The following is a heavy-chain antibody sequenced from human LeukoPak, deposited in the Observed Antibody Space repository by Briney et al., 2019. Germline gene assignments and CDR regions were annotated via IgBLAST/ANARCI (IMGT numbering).Heavy chain of an antibody. V-gene: IGHV3-30-3*01. Sequence: GGSLRLSCAASGFTFSSYWMSWVRQAPGKGLEWVAVISYDGSNKYYADSVKGRFTISRDNSKNTLYLQMNSLRAEDTAVYYCARGQIWYFDLWGRGTLVTVSS. CDR2: ISYDGSNK. CDR3: ARGQIWYFDL. J-gene: IGHJ2*01. CDR1: GFTFSSYW.